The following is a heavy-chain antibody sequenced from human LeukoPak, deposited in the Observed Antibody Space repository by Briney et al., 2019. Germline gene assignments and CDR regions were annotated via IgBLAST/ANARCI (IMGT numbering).Heavy chain of an antibody. CDR3: AKDQRYSSAVDAFDI. D-gene: IGHD6-19*01. J-gene: IGHJ3*02. CDR1: GFTFSSYA. V-gene: IGHV3-23*01. Sequence: GGSLRLSCAASGFTFSSYAMSWVRQAPGKGLEWVSAISGSGGSTYYADSVKGRFTTSRDNSKNTLYLQMNSLRAEDTAVYYCAKDQRYSSAVDAFDIWGQGTMVTVSS. CDR2: ISGSGGST.